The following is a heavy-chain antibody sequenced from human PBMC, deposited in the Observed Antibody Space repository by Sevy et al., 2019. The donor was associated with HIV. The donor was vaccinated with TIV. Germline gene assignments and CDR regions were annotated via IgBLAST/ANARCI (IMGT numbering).Heavy chain of an antibody. CDR1: GYTFISYD. D-gene: IGHD2-8*02. Sequence: GESLKISCKTSGYTFISYDIHWVRQATGQGLEWMGWMSAKSGNTGYAQKFQGRFTMTRDTAISTAYMELSSLRSDDTAVDYCARWWGTSYYYYYAMDVWGQGTTVTVSS. CDR2: MSAKSGNT. V-gene: IGHV1-8*01. CDR3: ARWWGTSYYYYYAMDV. J-gene: IGHJ6*02.